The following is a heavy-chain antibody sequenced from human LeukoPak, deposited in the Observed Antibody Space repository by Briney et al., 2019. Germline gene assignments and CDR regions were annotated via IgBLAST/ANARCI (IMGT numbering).Heavy chain of an antibody. Sequence: GGSLRLSCAASGFTFISYAMNWVRRAPRKGLEWVSTVSGNGGTTYHADSVKGRFTISRDNSKNTLYLQMNNLRAEDTAVYYCASRPASETYFAVFDYWGQGTLVTVSS. CDR2: VSGNGGTT. CDR1: GFTFISYA. V-gene: IGHV3-23*01. D-gene: IGHD1-26*01. J-gene: IGHJ4*02. CDR3: ASRPASETYFAVFDY.